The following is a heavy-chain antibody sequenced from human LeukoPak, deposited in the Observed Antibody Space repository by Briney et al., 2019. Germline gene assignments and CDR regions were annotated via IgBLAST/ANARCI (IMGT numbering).Heavy chain of an antibody. CDR3: AELGITMIGGV. D-gene: IGHD3-10*02. Sequence: GGSLRLSCAASGFTFSGYEMNWVRQAPGKGLEWVSYISSSGSIIYYADSVKGRFTISRDNAKNSLYLQMNSLRAEDTAVYYCAELGITMIGGVWGKGTTVTISS. CDR2: ISSSGSII. J-gene: IGHJ6*04. CDR1: GFTFSGYE. V-gene: IGHV3-48*03.